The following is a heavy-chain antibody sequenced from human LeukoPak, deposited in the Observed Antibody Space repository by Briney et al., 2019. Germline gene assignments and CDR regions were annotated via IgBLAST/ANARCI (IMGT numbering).Heavy chain of an antibody. CDR3: ARSDFWSGYSYKDDYYYYGMDV. D-gene: IGHD3-3*01. V-gene: IGHV4-30-2*01. CDR1: GGSISSGGHS. CDR2: IYHGGNT. J-gene: IGHJ6*02. Sequence: SQTLSLTCAVSGGSISSGGHSWSWIRQPPGKGLEWIGHIYHGGNTYYNPSFKSRVTILVDTSKNQFSLKLTSVTAADTAVYYCARSDFWSGYSYKDDYYYYGMDVWGQGTTVTVSS.